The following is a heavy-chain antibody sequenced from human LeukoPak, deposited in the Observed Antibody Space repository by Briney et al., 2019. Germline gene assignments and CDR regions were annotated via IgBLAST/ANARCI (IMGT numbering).Heavy chain of an antibody. V-gene: IGHV3-23*01. CDR2: LSGGGDCT. J-gene: IGHJ4*02. Sequence: PGGSLRLSCAASGFTFSSYAVSWVRQAPGKGLGWVSALSGGGDCTYYVDSVKGRFTTSRDNSKNTLYLQMNSLRAEDTAVYYCAKGSSSGRPYYFDYWGQGALVTVSS. CDR1: GFTFSSYA. CDR3: AKGSSSGRPYYFDY. D-gene: IGHD6-19*01.